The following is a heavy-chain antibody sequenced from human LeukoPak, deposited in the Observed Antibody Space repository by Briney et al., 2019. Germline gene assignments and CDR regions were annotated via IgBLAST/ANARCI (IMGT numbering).Heavy chain of an antibody. Sequence: ASVKVSCKASGYTFTSYYMHWVRQAPGLGIEWRGIINPSGGSTSYAQKLQGRVTMTRDTSTSTVYMELSSLRSEDTAVYYCARWGSTSCLDYWGQGTLVTVSS. J-gene: IGHJ4*02. CDR3: ARWGSTSCLDY. CDR1: GYTFTSYY. CDR2: INPSGGST. V-gene: IGHV1-46*01. D-gene: IGHD2-2*01.